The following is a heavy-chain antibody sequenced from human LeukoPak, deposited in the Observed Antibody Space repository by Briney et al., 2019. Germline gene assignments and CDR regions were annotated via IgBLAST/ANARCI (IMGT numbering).Heavy chain of an antibody. J-gene: IGHJ4*02. CDR3: ARDQGAAAGTPPHFDY. Sequence: GASVKVSCKASGYTFTTYAISWVRQAPGQGLEWMGWISGYDGNTKYAQKFQGRVTMTTDTSTSTAYMELSRLRSDDTAVYYCARDQGAAAGTPPHFDYWGQGTLVTVSS. CDR1: GYTFTTYA. D-gene: IGHD6-13*01. CDR2: ISGYDGNT. V-gene: IGHV1-18*01.